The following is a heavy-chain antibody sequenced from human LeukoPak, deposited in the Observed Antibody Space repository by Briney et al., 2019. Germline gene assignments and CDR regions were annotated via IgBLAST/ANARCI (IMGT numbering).Heavy chain of an antibody. D-gene: IGHD3-9*01. CDR3: ARVDILTGSDAFDF. CDR2: INPNIGVT. CDR1: GYTFTGYY. V-gene: IGHV1-2*02. Sequence: ASVKVSCKASGYTFTGYYMHWVRQAPGQGLEWMGWINPNIGVTNYAQKFQGRVTMTRDTSISTAYMELSRLRSDDTAVYYCARVDILTGSDAFDFWGQGTMVTVSS. J-gene: IGHJ3*01.